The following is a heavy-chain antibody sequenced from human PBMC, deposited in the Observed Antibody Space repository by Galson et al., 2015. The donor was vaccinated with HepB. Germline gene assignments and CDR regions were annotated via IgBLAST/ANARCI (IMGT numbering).Heavy chain of an antibody. J-gene: IGHJ3*01. CDR3: ARALPQGDYGPADALGL. CDR2: ISPYNGNI. Sequence: SVKVSCKASGYTFTSSGISWVRRAPGQGLEWMGWISPYNGNINYAQRLQGRVTMTTDTSTSTAYIELRSLKSDDTAVYYCARALPQGDYGPADALGLWGQGTMVTVSS. D-gene: IGHD4-17*01. CDR1: GYTFTSSG. V-gene: IGHV1-18*04.